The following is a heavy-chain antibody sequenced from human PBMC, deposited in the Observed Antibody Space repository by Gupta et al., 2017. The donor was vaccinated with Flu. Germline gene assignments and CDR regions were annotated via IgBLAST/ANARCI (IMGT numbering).Heavy chain of an antibody. CDR3: ARNVAPDL. J-gene: IGHJ5*02. Sequence: DLTWVRQAPGQGLEYMGWVNPNSGNTGYAQKFQGRVTMTRIIATSTAYMELTSLRSDDTAVYYCARNVAPDLWGQGTLVTVSS. D-gene: IGHD5-12*01. V-gene: IGHV1-8*01. CDR1: D. CDR2: VNPNSGNT.